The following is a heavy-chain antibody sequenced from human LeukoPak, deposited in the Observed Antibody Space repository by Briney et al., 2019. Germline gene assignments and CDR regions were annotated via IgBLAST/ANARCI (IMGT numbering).Heavy chain of an antibody. CDR3: AREGLHLSPPHYYFDY. D-gene: IGHD3-16*02. V-gene: IGHV3-53*01. CDR2: IYSGGST. J-gene: IGHJ4*02. Sequence: PGGSLRLSCAASRFTLSSNYMSWVRQAPGKGLEWVSVIYSGGSTYYTDSVKGRFTISRDNTKNTLCLQMNSVRAEDTAVYYCAREGLHLSPPHYYFDYWGQGTLVTVSS. CDR1: RFTLSSNY.